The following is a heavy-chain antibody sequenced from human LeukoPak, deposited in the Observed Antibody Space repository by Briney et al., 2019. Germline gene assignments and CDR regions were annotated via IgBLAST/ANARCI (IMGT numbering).Heavy chain of an antibody. CDR3: ARGDYYYDSRGYYYFDY. J-gene: IGHJ4*02. CDR1: GFTFSSYE. CDR2: INSSGSTI. Sequence: GESLRLSCAASGFTFSSYEMNWVRQAPGKGLEWISYINSSGSTIYYADSVKGRFTISRDNAKNSLCLQMNSLRAEDTAVYYCARGDYYYDSRGYYYFDYWGQGTLVTVSS. V-gene: IGHV3-48*03. D-gene: IGHD3-22*01.